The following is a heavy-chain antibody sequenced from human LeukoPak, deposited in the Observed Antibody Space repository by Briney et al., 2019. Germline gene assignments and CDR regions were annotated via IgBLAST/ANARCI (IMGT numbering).Heavy chain of an antibody. J-gene: IGHJ6*02. V-gene: IGHV1-69*04. CDR2: IIPILGIA. CDR1: GYTFTTYG. D-gene: IGHD3-9*01. CDR3: ARDLTYQPSYYGMDV. Sequence: ASVKVSCKASGYTFTTYGISWVRQAPGQGLEWMGRIIPILGIANYAQKFQGRVTITADKSTSTAYMELSSLRSEDTAVYYCARDLTYQPSYYGMDVWGQGTTVTVSS.